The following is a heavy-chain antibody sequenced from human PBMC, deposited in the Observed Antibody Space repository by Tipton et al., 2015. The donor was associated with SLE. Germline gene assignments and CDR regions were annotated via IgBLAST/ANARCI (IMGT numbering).Heavy chain of an antibody. J-gene: IGHJ4*02. CDR2: IYYSGST. CDR3: ASQMYSSGWYFDY. D-gene: IGHD6-19*01. Sequence: TLSLTCSVSGGSISSSGYYWGWIRQPPGKGLEWIGNIYYSGSTYYNPSLKSRVTISVDTSLNQFSLRLTSVTAADTAVYYCASQMYSSGWYFDYWGQGTLVTVSS. V-gene: IGHV4-39*07. CDR1: GGSISSSGYY.